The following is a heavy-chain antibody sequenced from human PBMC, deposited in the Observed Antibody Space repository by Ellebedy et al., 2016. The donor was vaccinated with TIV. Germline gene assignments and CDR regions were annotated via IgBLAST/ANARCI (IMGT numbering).Heavy chain of an antibody. Sequence: GESLKISCTASAFTFSAYGMHWVRQAPGKGLEWVAALSYDGSNEYYGDSVKGRFTISRDSSKKTLYLQMNGLRADDTAVYYCAKPFVGHCISTVCYVFDDWGQGTLVTVSS. CDR2: LSYDGSNE. CDR3: AKPFVGHCISTVCYVFDD. CDR1: AFTFSAYG. J-gene: IGHJ4*02. D-gene: IGHD2-2*01. V-gene: IGHV3-30*18.